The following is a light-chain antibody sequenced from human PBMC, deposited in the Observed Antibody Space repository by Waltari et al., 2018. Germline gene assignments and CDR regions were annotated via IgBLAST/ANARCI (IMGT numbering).Light chain of an antibody. J-gene: IGKJ1*01. CDR1: QSISSY. Sequence: SSLSASVGDRVTITCRASQSISSYLNWYQQKPGKAPKLLIYAASSLQSGVPSRFSGSGSGTDFTLTISSLQPEDFATYYCQQSYSTPRRTFGQGTKVEIK. V-gene: IGKV1-39*01. CDR2: AAS. CDR3: QQSYSTPRRT.